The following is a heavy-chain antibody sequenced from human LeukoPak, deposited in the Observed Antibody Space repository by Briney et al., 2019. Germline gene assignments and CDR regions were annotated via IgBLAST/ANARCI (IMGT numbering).Heavy chain of an antibody. J-gene: IGHJ4*02. D-gene: IGHD3-10*01. V-gene: IGHV3-30*02. CDR1: GFTFSSYG. CDR2: IRYDGSNK. CDR3: AKTASDYYFDY. Sequence: PGGSLRLSCAAPGFTFSSYGMHWVRQAPGKGLEWVAFIRYDGSNKYYADSVKGRFTISRDNSKNTLYPQMNSLRAEDTAVYYCAKTASDYYFDYWGQGTLVTVSS.